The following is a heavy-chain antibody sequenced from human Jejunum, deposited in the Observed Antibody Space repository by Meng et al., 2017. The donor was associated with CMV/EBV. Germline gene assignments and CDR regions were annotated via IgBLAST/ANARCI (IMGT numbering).Heavy chain of an antibody. Sequence: SVSSGSYYWSWIRQPPGKGLEWIGYIYYSGSTNYNPSLKSRVTISVDTSKNQFSLKLSSVTAADTAVYYCARDGATYYDYGMDVWGQGTTVTVSS. D-gene: IGHD3-16*01. J-gene: IGHJ6*02. CDR1: SVSSGSYY. CDR3: ARDGATYYDYGMDV. CDR2: IYYSGST. V-gene: IGHV4-61*01.